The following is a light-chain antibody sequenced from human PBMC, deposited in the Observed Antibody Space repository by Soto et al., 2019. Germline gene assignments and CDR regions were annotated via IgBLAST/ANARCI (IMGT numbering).Light chain of an antibody. Sequence: QSVLTQPPSVSGTPGQRVTISCSGGKSDIGSNTVYWFQQLPGTAHRLLIYTNNQRPSGVPDRFSGSKSGTSASLAISGLQSEDEADYYCATWDGSLNVCVFGGGTKLTVL. CDR1: KSDIGSNT. CDR2: TNN. J-gene: IGLJ3*02. CDR3: ATWDGSLNVCV. V-gene: IGLV1-44*01.